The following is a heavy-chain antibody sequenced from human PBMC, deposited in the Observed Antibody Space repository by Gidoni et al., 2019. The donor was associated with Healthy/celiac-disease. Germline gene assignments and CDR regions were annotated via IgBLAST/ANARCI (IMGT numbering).Heavy chain of an antibody. J-gene: IGHJ4*02. CDR2: IYYSGST. Sequence: QVQLQESGPGLVKPSQTLSLTCTVSGGSISSGGYYWSWIRQHPGKGLELIGYIYYSGSTYYNPSLKSRVTISVDTSKNHFSLKLSSVTAADTAVYYCARGVSDIVAFGTFFDYWGQGTLVTVSS. V-gene: IGHV4-31*03. CDR3: ARGVSDIVAFGTFFDY. D-gene: IGHD5-12*01. CDR1: GGSISSGGYY.